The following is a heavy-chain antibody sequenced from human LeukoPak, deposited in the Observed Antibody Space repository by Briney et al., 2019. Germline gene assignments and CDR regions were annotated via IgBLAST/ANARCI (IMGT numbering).Heavy chain of an antibody. D-gene: IGHD1-1*01. CDR2: ASYDGSYK. CDR3: ARAPGYGAAYYFDY. Sequence: GRSLRLSCAAAGFTFSKFAMHWVRQAPGKGLEWVAVASYDGSYKYYADSVKGRFTISRDNSKNTLYLQMNSLRAEDTAVYYCARAPGYGAAYYFDYWGQGTLVTVSS. J-gene: IGHJ4*02. V-gene: IGHV3-30*04. CDR1: GFTFSKFA.